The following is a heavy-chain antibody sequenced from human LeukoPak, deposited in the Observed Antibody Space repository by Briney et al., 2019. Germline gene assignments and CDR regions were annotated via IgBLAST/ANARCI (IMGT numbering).Heavy chain of an antibody. CDR3: TRDRDDDSSGSIDDAFDI. CDR1: GFTFSSYS. Sequence: GGSLRLSCAASGFTFSSYSMNWVRQAPGKGLEWVSSISSRSSYIYNADSVKGRFTISRDNAKNSLYLQMNSLRAEDTAVYYCTRDRDDDSSGSIDDAFDIWDQGTMVTVSS. J-gene: IGHJ3*02. V-gene: IGHV3-21*01. CDR2: ISSRSSYI. D-gene: IGHD3-22*01.